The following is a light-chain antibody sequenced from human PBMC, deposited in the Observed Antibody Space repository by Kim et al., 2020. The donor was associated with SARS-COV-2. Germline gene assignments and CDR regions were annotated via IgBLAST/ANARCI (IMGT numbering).Light chain of an antibody. Sequence: QSVLTQPPSASAAPGQKVTISCSGGTSNIGRNTVNWYQQFPGKSPKLLINTDNQRPSGVPDRFSGTRSGSSAFLAINGLQSEDEADYHCATWDDSLNEEVFGGGTQLT. CDR2: TDN. CDR1: TSNIGRNT. V-gene: IGLV1-44*01. J-gene: IGLJ2*01. CDR3: ATWDDSLNEEV.